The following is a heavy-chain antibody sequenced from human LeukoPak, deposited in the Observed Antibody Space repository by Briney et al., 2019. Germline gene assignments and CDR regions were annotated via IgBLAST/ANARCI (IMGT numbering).Heavy chain of an antibody. CDR2: ISGGGDST. D-gene: IGHD3-10*01. CDR3: AREPFGSGSYYFDY. V-gene: IGHV3-23*01. J-gene: IGHJ4*02. CDR1: GFTFSSYA. Sequence: GGSLRLSCAASGFTFSSYAMSWVRQAPGKGLEWVSSISGGGDSTYYADSVKGRFTISRDNSRNTLYLQMNSLRAEDTAVYYCAREPFGSGSYYFDYWGQGTLVTVSS.